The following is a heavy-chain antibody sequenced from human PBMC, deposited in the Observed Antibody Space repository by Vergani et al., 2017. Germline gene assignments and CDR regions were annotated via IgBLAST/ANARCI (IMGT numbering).Heavy chain of an antibody. J-gene: IGHJ6*03. CDR2: ISSSSSTI. CDR3: ARDGHYGGYYYYYMDV. V-gene: IGHV3-48*04. D-gene: IGHD4-17*01. CDR1: GFTFSSYS. Sequence: VQLVESGGGVVQPGRSLRLSCAASGFTFSSYSMKWVRQAPGKGLEWVSYISSSSSTIYYADSVKGRFTISRDNAKNSLYLQMNSLRAEDTAVYYCARDGHYGGYYYYYMDVWGKGTTVTVSS.